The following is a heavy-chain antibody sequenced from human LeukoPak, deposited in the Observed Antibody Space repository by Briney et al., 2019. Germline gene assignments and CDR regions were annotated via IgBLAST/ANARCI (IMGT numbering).Heavy chain of an antibody. V-gene: IGHV1-2*02. CDR2: INPNSGGT. CDR1: GYTFTGYY. Sequence: ASVKVSCKASGYTFTGYYMHRVRQAPGQGLEWMGWINPNSGGTNYAQKFQGRVTMTRDTSISTAYMELSRLRSDDTAVYYCARDFGDSSSWYDYWGQGTLVTVSS. CDR3: ARDFGDSSSWYDY. D-gene: IGHD6-13*01. J-gene: IGHJ4*02.